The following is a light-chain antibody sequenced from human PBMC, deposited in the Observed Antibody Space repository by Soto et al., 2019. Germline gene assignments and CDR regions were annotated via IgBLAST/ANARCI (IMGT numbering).Light chain of an antibody. J-gene: IGLJ2*01. Sequence: QSALTQPASVSGSPGQSITISCTGTSSDVGGYNYVSWYQQHPGKAPKLMIYDVINRPSGVSNRFSGSKSGNTASLTISGLQAADEDYDYCSSYTSSSTLYVVFGGGTKVTVL. CDR3: SSYTSSSTLYVV. V-gene: IGLV2-14*01. CDR2: DVI. CDR1: SSDVGGYNY.